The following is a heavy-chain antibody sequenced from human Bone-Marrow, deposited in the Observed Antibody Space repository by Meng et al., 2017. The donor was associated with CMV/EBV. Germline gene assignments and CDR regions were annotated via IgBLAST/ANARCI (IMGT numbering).Heavy chain of an antibody. V-gene: IGHV3-20*01. CDR3: ARNVGYYYGMDV. CDR2: INWNGGST. Sequence: GESLKISCAASGFMFDDYGMSWVRQAPGKGLEWVSGINWNGGSTDYADSVKGRFTISRDNAKNSLYLHMNSLRVEDTALYHCARNVGYYYGMDVWGQGPTVTVSS. CDR1: GFMFDDYG. D-gene: IGHD1-26*01. J-gene: IGHJ6*01.